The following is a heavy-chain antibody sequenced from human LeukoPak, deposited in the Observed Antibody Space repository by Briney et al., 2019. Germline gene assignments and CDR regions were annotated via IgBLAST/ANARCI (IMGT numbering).Heavy chain of an antibody. CDR3: ARGGDHDILTGFDY. CDR1: GFTFSSYS. V-gene: IGHV3-21*01. D-gene: IGHD3-9*01. CDR2: ISSSSSYI. Sequence: TGGSLRLSCAASGFTFSSYSMNWVRQAPGKGLEWVSSISSSSSYIYYADSVKGRFTISRDNAKNSLYLQMNSLRAEDTAVYYCARGGDHDILTGFDYWGQEPWSPSPQ. J-gene: IGHJ4*01.